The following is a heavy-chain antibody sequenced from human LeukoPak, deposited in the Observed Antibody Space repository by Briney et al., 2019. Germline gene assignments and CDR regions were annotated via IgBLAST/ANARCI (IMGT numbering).Heavy chain of an antibody. Sequence: PGGSLRLSCAASGFTFSSYGMHWVRQAPGKGLEWVAVISYDGSNKYYADSVKGRSTISRDNSKNTLYLQMNSLRAEDTAVYYCAIKGPWNAFDIWGQGTMVTVSS. CDR3: AIKGPWNAFDI. D-gene: IGHD3-3*01. V-gene: IGHV3-30*03. J-gene: IGHJ3*02. CDR2: ISYDGSNK. CDR1: GFTFSSYG.